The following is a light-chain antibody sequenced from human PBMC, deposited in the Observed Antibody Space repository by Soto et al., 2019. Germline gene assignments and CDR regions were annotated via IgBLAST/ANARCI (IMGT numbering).Light chain of an antibody. CDR1: QTISSW. Sequence: DIQMTQSPATLSGSVGDRVNITCRASQTISSWLDWYQQKPGKAPKLLIYKASTLQSGVPSRFRGSGSGTEFPLTISNLQIYQCATSYCQHYKSYAEAFGQGTKGEL. CDR3: QHYKSYAEA. J-gene: IGKJ1*01. CDR2: KAS. V-gene: IGKV1-5*03.